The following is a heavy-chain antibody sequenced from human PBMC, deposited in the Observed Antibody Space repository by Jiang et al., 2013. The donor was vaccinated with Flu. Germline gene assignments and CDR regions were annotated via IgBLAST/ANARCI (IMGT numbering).Heavy chain of an antibody. J-gene: IGHJ4*02. CDR3: ARGPAYDFWSGYSHNNFDY. D-gene: IGHD3-3*01. V-gene: IGHV7-4-1*02. Sequence: QSGSELKKPGASVKVSCKASGYTFTSYAMNWVRQAPGQGLEWMGWINTNTGNPTYAQGFTGRFVFSLDTSVSTAYLQISSLKAEDTAVYYCARGPAYDFWSGYSHNNFDYWGQGTLVTVSS. CDR2: INTNTGNP. CDR1: GYTFTSYA.